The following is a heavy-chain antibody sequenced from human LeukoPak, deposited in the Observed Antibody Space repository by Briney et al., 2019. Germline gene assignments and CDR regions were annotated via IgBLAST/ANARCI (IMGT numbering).Heavy chain of an antibody. D-gene: IGHD3-16*02. Sequence: PGGSLRLSCAASGFTFSDHYMSWIRQAPGKGLEWVAVIWYDGSNKYYADSVKGRFTISRDNSKNTLYLQMNSLRAEDTAVYYCARDNGDDYVWGSYPITYYFDYWGQGTLVTVSS. CDR2: IWYDGSNK. V-gene: IGHV3-33*08. CDR3: ARDNGDDYVWGSYPITYYFDY. CDR1: GFTFSDHY. J-gene: IGHJ4*02.